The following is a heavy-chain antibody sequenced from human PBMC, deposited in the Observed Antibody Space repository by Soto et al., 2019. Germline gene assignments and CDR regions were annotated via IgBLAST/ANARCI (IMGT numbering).Heavy chain of an antibody. D-gene: IGHD1-26*01. CDR3: ARRVGARGIGGMDV. J-gene: IGHJ6*02. Sequence: GESLKLSFVGSGNTFRSPGISWGRPVPGKGLEWMGIIYPGDSDTRYSPSFQGQVTISADKSISTAYLQWSSLKASDTAMYYCARRVGARGIGGMDVWGQGTTVTVSS. CDR2: IYPGDSDT. CDR1: GNTFRSPG. V-gene: IGHV5-51*01.